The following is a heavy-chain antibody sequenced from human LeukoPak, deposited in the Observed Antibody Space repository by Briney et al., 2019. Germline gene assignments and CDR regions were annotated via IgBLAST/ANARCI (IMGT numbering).Heavy chain of an antibody. J-gene: IGHJ3*02. V-gene: IGHV1-24*01. CDR3: ATLPYFASGNYYNVQDAFDI. CDR1: GYTLTKLS. CDR2: FVPEDGET. D-gene: IGHD3-10*01. Sequence: VASVKISCKVSGYTLTKLSMHWVRQAPGKGLEWMGGFVPEDGETIYAQKFQGRVTMTEDTSTDTAYMDLSSLRSEDTAVYYCATLPYFASGNYYNVQDAFDIWGQGTMVTVSS.